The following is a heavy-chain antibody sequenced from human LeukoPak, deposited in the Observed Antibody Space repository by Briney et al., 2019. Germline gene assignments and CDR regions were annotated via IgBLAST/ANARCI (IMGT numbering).Heavy chain of an antibody. CDR1: GFSISSGYH. CDR2: IYHSGST. V-gene: IGHV4-38-2*01. Sequence: SETLSLTCDVSGFSISSGYHWGWIRQPPVKGLEWIGTIYHSGSTYYNPSLKSRVTISVDTSKNQFSLNLSSVTAADTAVYYCARHERFYYYYLDVWGKGTTVTVSS. J-gene: IGHJ6*03. CDR3: ARHERFYYYYLDV. D-gene: IGHD1-1*01.